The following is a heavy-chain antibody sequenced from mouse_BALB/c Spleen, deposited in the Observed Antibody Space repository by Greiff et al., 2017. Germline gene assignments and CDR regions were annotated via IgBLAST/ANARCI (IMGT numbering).Heavy chain of an antibody. CDR1: GFTFSSYA. CDR2: ISSGGSYT. Sequence: EVKVVESGGGLVKPGGSLKLSCAASGFTFSSYAMSWVRQSPEKRLEWVAEISSGGSYTYYPDTVTGRFTISRDNAKNTLYLEMSSLRSEDTAMYYCARCYYGYLTGKYYYAMDYWGQGTSVTVSS. J-gene: IGHJ4*01. D-gene: IGHD1-2*01. V-gene: IGHV5-9-4*01. CDR3: ARCYYGYLTGKYYYAMDY.